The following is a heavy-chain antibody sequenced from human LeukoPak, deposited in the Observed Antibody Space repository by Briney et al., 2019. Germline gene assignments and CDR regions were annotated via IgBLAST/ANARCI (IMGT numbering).Heavy chain of an antibody. V-gene: IGHV1-8*01. J-gene: IGHJ4*02. D-gene: IGHD4-17*01. Sequence: ASVKVSCKASGYTFTSYDINWVRQATGQGLEWMGWMNPNSGNTGYAQKFQGRVTMTRNTSISTAYMELSSLRSEDTAVYYCARGRYGADYFDYWGQGTLVTVSS. CDR1: GYTFTSYD. CDR3: ARGRYGADYFDY. CDR2: MNPNSGNT.